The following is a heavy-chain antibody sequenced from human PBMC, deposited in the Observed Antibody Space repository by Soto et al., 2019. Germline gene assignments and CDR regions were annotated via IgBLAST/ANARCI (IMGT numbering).Heavy chain of an antibody. CDR2: IIGENGNT. CDR3: ATVVVGYCRGGSCCSDS. Sequence: QVHLVKSGAEVKKPGASVRVSCQTSAYTFTTYALSWLRQAPGQGLEWMVWIIGENGNTINARKFQGRVTMTTDTSTRKAYMAVRSLRSDDSTVDYCATVVVGYCRGGSCCSDSWGHGKRVNVPS. J-gene: IGHJ5*01. V-gene: IGHV1-18*01. CDR1: AYTFTTYA. D-gene: IGHD2-15*01.